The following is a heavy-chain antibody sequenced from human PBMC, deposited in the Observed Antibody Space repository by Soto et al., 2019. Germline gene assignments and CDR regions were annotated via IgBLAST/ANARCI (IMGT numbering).Heavy chain of an antibody. Sequence: PSETLSLTCAVYGGSFSGYYWSWIRQPPGKGLEWIGEINHSGSTNYNPSLKSRVTISVDTAKNQFSLNLRSVTAADTAVYYCARAPLYYYDRRGYYRHFDYWGQRTVGTGS. CDR3: ARAPLYYYDRRGYYRHFDY. CDR2: INHSGST. CDR1: GGSFSGYY. D-gene: IGHD3-22*01. J-gene: IGHJ4*02. V-gene: IGHV4-34*01.